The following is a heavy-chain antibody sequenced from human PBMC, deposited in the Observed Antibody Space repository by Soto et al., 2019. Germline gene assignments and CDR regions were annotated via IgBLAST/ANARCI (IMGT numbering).Heavy chain of an antibody. J-gene: IGHJ5*02. CDR1: GDSINNSHW. CDR3: AREVNSSPARGPNWFDP. V-gene: IGHV4-4*02. D-gene: IGHD6-13*01. Sequence: QVQLQESGPGLVQPSGTLSLTCAVSGDSINNSHWWSWVRQTPGKGLEWIGETYHSGTTNYNPSLKNRVPISIDKSKNQFSLKMNSVTAADTAVYYCAREVNSSPARGPNWFDPWGQGTLVTVSS. CDR2: TYHSGTT.